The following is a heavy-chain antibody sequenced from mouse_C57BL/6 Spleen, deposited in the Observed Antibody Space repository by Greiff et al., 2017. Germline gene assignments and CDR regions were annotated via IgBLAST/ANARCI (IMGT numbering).Heavy chain of an antibody. J-gene: IGHJ2*01. D-gene: IGHD3-2*02. CDR2: IDPSDSET. CDR1: GYTFTSYW. Sequence: QVQLKQPGAELVRPGSSVKLSCKASGYTFTSYWMHWVKQRPIQGLEWIGNIDPSDSETHYNQKFKDKATLTVDKSSSTAYMQLSSLTSEDSAVYYCARGAQAYYFDYWGQGTTLTVSS. V-gene: IGHV1-52*01. CDR3: ARGAQAYYFDY.